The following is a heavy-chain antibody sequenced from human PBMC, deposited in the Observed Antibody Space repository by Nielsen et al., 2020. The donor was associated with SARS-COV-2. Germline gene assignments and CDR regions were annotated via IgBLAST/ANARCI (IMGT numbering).Heavy chain of an antibody. CDR3: ARVWNGDGAGAYRKLDY. J-gene: IGHJ4*02. V-gene: IGHV3-66*01. CDR1: GFTVSSNY. Sequence: GESLKISCAASGFTVSSNYMSWVRQAPGKGLEWVSVIYSGGSTYYADSVKGRFTISRDNSKNTLYLQMNSLRAEDTAVYYCARVWNGDGAGAYRKLDYWGQGTLVTVSS. CDR2: IYSGGST. D-gene: IGHD4/OR15-4a*01.